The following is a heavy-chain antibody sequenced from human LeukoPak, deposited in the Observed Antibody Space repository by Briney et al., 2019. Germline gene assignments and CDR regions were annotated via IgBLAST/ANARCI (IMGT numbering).Heavy chain of an antibody. V-gene: IGHV3-30-3*01. Sequence: GGSLRLSCAASGFTVSSKFMNWVRQAPGKGLEWVAIISYDGSNKYYADSVKGRFTISRDSSKNTLYLQMNSLRTEDTAVYYCARDPSMRTTLDYWGQGTLVTVSS. CDR3: ARDPSMRTTLDY. CDR1: GFTVSSKF. D-gene: IGHD1-1*01. CDR2: ISYDGSNK. J-gene: IGHJ4*02.